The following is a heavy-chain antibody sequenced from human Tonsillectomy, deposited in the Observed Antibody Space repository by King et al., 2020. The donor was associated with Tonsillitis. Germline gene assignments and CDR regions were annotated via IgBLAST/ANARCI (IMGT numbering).Heavy chain of an antibody. Sequence: VQLVESGGGVVQPGRSLRLSCAASGFTFSSYAMHWVRQAPGKGLEWVAVILYDGANTYYADSVKGRFTISRDNSKNTLYLQMNSLRAEDTAVYYCARVTVVTPDYWGQGTLVTVSS. V-gene: IGHV3-30*01. J-gene: IGHJ4*02. CDR2: ILYDGANT. CDR3: ARVTVVTPDY. CDR1: GFTFSSYA. D-gene: IGHD4-23*01.